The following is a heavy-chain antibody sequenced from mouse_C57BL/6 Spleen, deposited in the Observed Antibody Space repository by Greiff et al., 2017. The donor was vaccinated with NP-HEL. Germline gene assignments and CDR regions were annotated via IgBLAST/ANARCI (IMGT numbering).Heavy chain of an antibody. V-gene: IGHV1-52*01. Sequence: QVQLQQPGAELVRPGSSVKLSCKASGYTFTSYWMHWVKQRPIQGLEWIGNIDPSDSETHYNQKFKDKATLTVDKSSSTAYMQLSSLTSEDSAVYYCARVDGSSYDYYAMDYWGQGTSVTVSS. CDR3: ARVDGSSYDYYAMDY. J-gene: IGHJ4*01. CDR1: GYTFTSYW. D-gene: IGHD1-1*01. CDR2: IDPSDSET.